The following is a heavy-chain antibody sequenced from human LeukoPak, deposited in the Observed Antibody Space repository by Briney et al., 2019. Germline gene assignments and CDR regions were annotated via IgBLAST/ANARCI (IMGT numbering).Heavy chain of an antibody. V-gene: IGHV1-2*02. J-gene: IGHJ4*02. Sequence: ASVKVSCKASGYTFTGYYMHWVRQAPGQGLEWMGWINPNSGGTNYAQKFQGRVTMTRDTSISTAYMELSGLRSDDTAVYYCASANCSSTSCYEGRFDYWGQGTLVTVSS. CDR3: ASANCSSTSCYEGRFDY. CDR2: INPNSGGT. CDR1: GYTFTGYY. D-gene: IGHD2-2*01.